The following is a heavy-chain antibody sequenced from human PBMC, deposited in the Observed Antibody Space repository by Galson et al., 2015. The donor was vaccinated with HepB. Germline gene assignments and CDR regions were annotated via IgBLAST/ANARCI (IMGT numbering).Heavy chain of an antibody. CDR1: GFTFSNYG. V-gene: IGHV3-30*03. CDR2: ISYDGSNK. CDR3: ARSRVVPAAYRSGRVAFDI. D-gene: IGHD2-2*01. J-gene: IGHJ3*02. Sequence: SLRLSCAASGFTFSNYGMHWVRQAPGKGLEWVAVISYDGSNKYYADSVKGRFTISRDNSKNTLYLQMNSLRAEDTAVYYCARSRVVPAAYRSGRVAFDIWGQGTMVTVSS.